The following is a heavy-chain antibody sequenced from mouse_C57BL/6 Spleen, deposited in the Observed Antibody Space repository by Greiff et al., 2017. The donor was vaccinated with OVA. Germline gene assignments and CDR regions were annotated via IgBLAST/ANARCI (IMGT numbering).Heavy chain of an antibody. J-gene: IGHJ2*01. Sequence: QVQLKQSGAELMKPGASVKLSCKATGYTFTGYWIEWVKQRPGQGLEWIGEIDPSDSYTNYNQKFKGKSTLTVDKSSSTAYMQLSSLTSEDSAVYYCARRDYYGETYYFDYWGQGTTLTVSS. CDR3: ARRDYYGETYYFDY. D-gene: IGHD1-1*01. CDR2: IDPSDSYT. V-gene: IGHV1-69*01. CDR1: GYTFTGYW.